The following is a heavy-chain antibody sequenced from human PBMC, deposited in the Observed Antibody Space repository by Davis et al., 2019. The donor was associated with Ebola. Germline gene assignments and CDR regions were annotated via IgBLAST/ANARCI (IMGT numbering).Heavy chain of an antibody. V-gene: IGHV3-30*02. CDR2: IRYDGSNK. D-gene: IGHD1-7*01. CDR1: GFTFSSYG. CDR3: ARSTELELRLNWYFDL. Sequence: GESLKISCAASGFTFSSYGMHWVRQAPGKGLEWVAFIRYDGSNKYYADSVKGRFTISRDNSKNTLYLQMNSLRAEDTAVYYCARSTELELRLNWYFDLWGRGTLVTVSS. J-gene: IGHJ2*01.